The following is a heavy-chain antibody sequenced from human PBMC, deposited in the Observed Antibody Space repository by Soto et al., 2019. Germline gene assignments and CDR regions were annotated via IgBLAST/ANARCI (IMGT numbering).Heavy chain of an antibody. V-gene: IGHV4-4*07. CDR1: GGSISGFY. CDR2: IHTGGTT. Sequence: PSETLSLTCTVSGGSISGFYCNWFRQPAGKGLEWIGRIHTGGTTNYKPSLRSRVTMSVDTSKNQFSLKLTSVTAADTAVYYCARIYGGPIRWGQGTLVTVSS. J-gene: IGHJ4*02. CDR3: ARIYGGPIR. D-gene: IGHD4-17*01.